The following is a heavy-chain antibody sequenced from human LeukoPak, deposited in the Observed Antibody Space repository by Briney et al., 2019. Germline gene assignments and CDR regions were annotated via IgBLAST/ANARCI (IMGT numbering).Heavy chain of an antibody. CDR2: IYYSGST. J-gene: IGHJ4*02. CDR3: ARQVRGYDYVWGSYTVFDY. V-gene: IGHV4-39*01. CDR1: GGSISSYY. Sequence: PSETLSLTCTVSGGSISSYYWSWIRQPPGKGLEWIGSIYYSGSTYYNPSLKSRVTISVDTSKNQFSLKLSSVTAADTAVYYCARQVRGYDYVWGSYTVFDYWGQGTLVTVSS. D-gene: IGHD3-16*01.